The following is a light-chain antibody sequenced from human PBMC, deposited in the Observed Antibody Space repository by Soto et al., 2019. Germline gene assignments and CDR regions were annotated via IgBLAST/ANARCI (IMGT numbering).Light chain of an antibody. CDR3: QQRSAPMYA. V-gene: IGKV3-11*01. J-gene: IGKJ2*01. CDR2: DAS. CDR1: QSISSF. Sequence: EIVLTQSPATLSLSPGERATLSCRSSQSISSFLAWYHQKPGQAPRLLIYDASNRATGIPARFSGSGSGTDFTLTINSLEPEDFAVYYCQQRSAPMYAFGQGTKLEIK.